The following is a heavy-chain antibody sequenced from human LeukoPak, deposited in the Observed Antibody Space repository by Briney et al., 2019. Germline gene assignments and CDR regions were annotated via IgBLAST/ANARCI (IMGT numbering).Heavy chain of an antibody. CDR2: ISGDDTIT. Sequence: GGSLRLSCVASGLPIADFAMHWVRQAPGKGLEWVSLISGDDTITYYADSVKGRFTISRDDSKNSLYLQMNSLRTEDTALYYCAKVSRSSVRLLDFWGQGTLVTVSS. D-gene: IGHD6-13*01. V-gene: IGHV3-43*02. CDR3: AKVSRSSVRLLDF. J-gene: IGHJ4*02. CDR1: GLPIADFA.